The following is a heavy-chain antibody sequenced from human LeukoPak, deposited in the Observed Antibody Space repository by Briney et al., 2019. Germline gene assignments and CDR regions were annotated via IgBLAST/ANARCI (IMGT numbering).Heavy chain of an antibody. V-gene: IGHV1-2*02. J-gene: IGHJ4*02. D-gene: IGHD3-10*01. CDR2: INPNSGGT. Sequence: GASVKVSCKASGYTFTGYYMHWVRQAPGQGLEWMGWINPNSGGTIYAQKFQGRVTMTRDTSISTAYMELSRLRSDDTAVYYCARGRYYGSGSYIDYWGQGTLVTVSS. CDR1: GYTFTGYY. CDR3: ARGRYYGSGSYIDY.